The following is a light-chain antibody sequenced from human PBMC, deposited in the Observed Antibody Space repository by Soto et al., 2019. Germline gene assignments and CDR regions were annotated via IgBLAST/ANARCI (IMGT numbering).Light chain of an antibody. J-gene: IGLJ1*01. Sequence: QSALTQPRSVSGSPGQSVTISCTGTSSDVGGYKYVSWYQQHPGKAPKLMIYDVSKRPSGVPDRFSGSKSGNTASLTISGIQADDEADYDCCSYAGRYTFVFGTGTKLTVI. CDR1: SSDVGGYKY. V-gene: IGLV2-11*01. CDR2: DVS. CDR3: CSYAGRYTFV.